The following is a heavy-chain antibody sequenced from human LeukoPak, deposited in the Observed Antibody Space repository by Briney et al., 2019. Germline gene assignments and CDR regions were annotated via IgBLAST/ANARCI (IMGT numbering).Heavy chain of an antibody. CDR1: GYTFTSYG. CDR2: ISAYNGNT. J-gene: IGHJ4*02. V-gene: IGHV1-18*01. CDR3: ARASVAVGATSPFDY. Sequence: GASVKVSCKASGYTFTSYGISWVRQAPGQGLEWMGWISAYNGNTNYAQKLQGRVTMTTDTSTSTAYMELRSLRSDDTAVYYCARASVAVGATSPFDYWGQGTLVTVSS. D-gene: IGHD1-26*01.